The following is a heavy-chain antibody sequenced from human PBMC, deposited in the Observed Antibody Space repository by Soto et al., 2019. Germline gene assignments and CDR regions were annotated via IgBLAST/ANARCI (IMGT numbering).Heavy chain of an antibody. Sequence: PGGSLRLSCAASGFTVSSSYMNWVRQAPGKGLEWVSVIYSGDSTYYADSVKGRFTISRDNSKNTLYLQMYSLRAEDTAVYYCARDRWELLPGGYYYSYGMDVWGQGTTVTVSS. CDR3: ARDRWELLPGGYYYSYGMDV. CDR2: IYSGDST. CDR1: GFTVSSSY. V-gene: IGHV3-53*01. J-gene: IGHJ6*02. D-gene: IGHD2-15*01.